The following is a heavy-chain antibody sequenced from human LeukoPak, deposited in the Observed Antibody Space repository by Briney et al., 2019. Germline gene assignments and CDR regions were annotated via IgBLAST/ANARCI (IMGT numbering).Heavy chain of an antibody. CDR2: ISWDGGST. D-gene: IGHD3-10*01. Sequence: PGGSLRLSCAASGFTFDDYTMHWVRQAPGKGLEWVSLISWDGGSTYYADSVKGRFTISRDNSKNSLYLQMNSLRTEDTALYYCAKDVYGSGSYPGPGYFDYWGQGTLVTVSS. V-gene: IGHV3-43*01. CDR3: AKDVYGSGSYPGPGYFDY. J-gene: IGHJ4*02. CDR1: GFTFDDYT.